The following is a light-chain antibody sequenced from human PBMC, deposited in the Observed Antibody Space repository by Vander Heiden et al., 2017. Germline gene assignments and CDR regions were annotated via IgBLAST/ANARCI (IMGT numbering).Light chain of an antibody. J-gene: IGKJ1*01. CDR2: KAS. CDR3: QKYNSYPWT. V-gene: IGKV1-5*03. Sequence: DIQMMQSPSTLSASVGDTVPITPRAGQSVGFWLAWYQQKPGKAPNLLIYKASSLESGVPSRFSGKGSGTEFTLTISILQPDDFATYYCQKYNSYPWTFGQGTKLEIK. CDR1: QSVGFW.